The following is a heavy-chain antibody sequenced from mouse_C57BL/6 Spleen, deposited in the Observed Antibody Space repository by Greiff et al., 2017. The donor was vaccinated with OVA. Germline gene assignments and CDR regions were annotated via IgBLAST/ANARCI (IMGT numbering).Heavy chain of an antibody. Sequence: QVQLKQSGPELVKPGASVKISCKASGYAFSSSWMNWVKQRPGKGLEWIGRIYPGDGDTNYNGKFKGKATLTADKSSSTAYMQLSSLTSEDSAVYFCAKEKAYYSHYYAMDYWGQGTSVTVSS. CDR2: IYPGDGDT. CDR3: AKEKAYYSHYYAMDY. D-gene: IGHD2-12*01. V-gene: IGHV1-82*01. J-gene: IGHJ4*01. CDR1: GYAFSSSW.